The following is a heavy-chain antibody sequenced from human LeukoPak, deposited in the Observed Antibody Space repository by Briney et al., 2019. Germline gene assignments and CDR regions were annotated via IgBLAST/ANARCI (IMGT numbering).Heavy chain of an antibody. CDR3: ARETTYGSSAFDI. J-gene: IGHJ3*02. CDR1: GFTFSNYN. Sequence: GGSLRLSCAASGFTFSNYNMNWVRQAPGKGLECISYMSSTRPTIYYSNSVAGRFTTPRDDARGSLFLQMNSLRVEDTAVYYCARETTYGSSAFDIWGQGTTVIVSS. CDR2: MSSTRPTI. D-gene: IGHD6-6*01. V-gene: IGHV3-48*01.